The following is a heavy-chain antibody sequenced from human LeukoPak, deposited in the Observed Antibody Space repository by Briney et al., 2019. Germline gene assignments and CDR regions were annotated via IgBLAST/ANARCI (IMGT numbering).Heavy chain of an antibody. CDR3: ARDLVAYGSGSNYGMDV. J-gene: IGHJ6*02. CDR1: GFTFSSYA. CDR2: ISYDGSNK. Sequence: QPGGSLRLSCAASGFTFSSYAIHWVRQAPGKGLEWVSLISYDGSNKLYADSVKGRFTISRDNSKKTLYLQMNSLRTEGTAVYSCARDLVAYGSGSNYGMDVWGQGTTVTVSS. D-gene: IGHD3-10*01. V-gene: IGHV3-30-3*01.